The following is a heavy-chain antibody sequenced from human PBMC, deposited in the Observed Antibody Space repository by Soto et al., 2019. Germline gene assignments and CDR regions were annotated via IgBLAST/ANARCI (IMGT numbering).Heavy chain of an antibody. CDR1: GFTFSSYA. V-gene: IGHV3-23*01. Sequence: GGSLRLSCAASGFTFSSYAMSWVRQAPGKGLEWVSAISGSGGSTYYADSVKGRFTISRDNSKNTLYLQMNSLRAEDTAVYYCAKRGGWSYYYYGMDVWGQGTTVTVSS. CDR2: ISGSGGST. D-gene: IGHD6-19*01. J-gene: IGHJ6*02. CDR3: AKRGGWSYYYYGMDV.